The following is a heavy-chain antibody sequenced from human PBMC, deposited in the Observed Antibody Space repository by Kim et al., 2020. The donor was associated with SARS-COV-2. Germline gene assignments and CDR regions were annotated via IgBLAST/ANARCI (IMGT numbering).Heavy chain of an antibody. CDR3: ARTAATFGGVIVDY. J-gene: IGHJ4*02. V-gene: IGHV7-4-1*02. D-gene: IGHD3-16*02. Sequence: AQGFTGRFVFSLDTSVSTAYLQISSLKAEDTAVYYCARTAATFGGVIVDYWGQGTLVTVSS.